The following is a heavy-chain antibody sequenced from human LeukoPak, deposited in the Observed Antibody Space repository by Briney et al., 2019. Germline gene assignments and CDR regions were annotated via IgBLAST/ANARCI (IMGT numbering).Heavy chain of an antibody. V-gene: IGHV3-48*01. CDR1: GFTFSTYT. D-gene: IGHD3-22*01. CDR2: ISARSGTI. J-gene: IGHJ4*02. Sequence: AGGSLRLSCAASGFTFSTYTMSWVRQAPGKGLQWVAYISARSGTIYYTDSVKGRFTISRDNAKNSLYLQINSLRAEDTAVYYCARDLNYYESSGSYDYWGQGTLVTVSS. CDR3: ARDLNYYESSGSYDY.